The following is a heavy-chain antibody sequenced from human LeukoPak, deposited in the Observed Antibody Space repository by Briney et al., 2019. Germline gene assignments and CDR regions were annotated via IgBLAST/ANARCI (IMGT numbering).Heavy chain of an antibody. V-gene: IGHV4-59*05. CDR3: TRDIGDFVSDF. CDR1: GFTASSNY. CDR2: IHYGGTT. Sequence: PGGSLRLSCAASGFTASSNYMSWVRQAPGKGLEWIGSIHYGGTTHYNPSLQSRVTISADTSKNQFALDLRSVTAADTAVYYCTRDIGDFVSDFWGQGTLVTVSS. J-gene: IGHJ4*02. D-gene: IGHD2-21*02.